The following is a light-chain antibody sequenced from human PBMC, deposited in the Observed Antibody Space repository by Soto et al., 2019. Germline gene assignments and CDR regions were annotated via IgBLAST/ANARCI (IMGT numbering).Light chain of an antibody. CDR2: ATS. Sequence: DIQMTQSPSSLSASVGDRVTITCRASQSISNYLNWYQHKPGKAPRLLISATSSLQSGVPSRFSGSGSGADFTLTISSLQPEDFATYYCQQSYSTRYTFGQGTKLEIK. J-gene: IGKJ2*01. CDR3: QQSYSTRYT. CDR1: QSISNY. V-gene: IGKV1-39*01.